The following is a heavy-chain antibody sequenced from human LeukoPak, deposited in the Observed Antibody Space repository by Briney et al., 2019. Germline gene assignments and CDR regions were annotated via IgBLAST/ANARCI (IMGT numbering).Heavy chain of an antibody. V-gene: IGHV3-30*02. CDR2: IRYDGSKT. J-gene: IGHJ4*02. D-gene: IGHD4-11*01. CDR3: TRDRDYSNFY. Sequence: PGGSLRLSCAASGFTFSTYGIHWARQAPGKGLEWVAFIRYDGSKTHYADSVKGRFTISRDDSKSIAYLQMNSLKTEDTAVYYCTRDRDYSNFYWGQGTLVTVSS. CDR1: GFTFSTYG.